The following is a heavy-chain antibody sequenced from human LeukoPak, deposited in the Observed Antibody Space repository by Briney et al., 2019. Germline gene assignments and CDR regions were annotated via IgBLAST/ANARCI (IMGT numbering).Heavy chain of an antibody. CDR2: IYYSGST. CDR3: ARGRFLDAFDI. CDR1: GGSISSYY. D-gene: IGHD3-3*01. J-gene: IGHJ3*02. V-gene: IGHV4-59*01. Sequence: KTSETLSLTCTVSGGSISSYYWSWIRQPPGKGLEWIGYIYYSGSTKYKPSLKSRVTISVDTSKNQFSLKLGSVTAADTAVYYCARGRFLDAFDIWGQGTMVTVSS.